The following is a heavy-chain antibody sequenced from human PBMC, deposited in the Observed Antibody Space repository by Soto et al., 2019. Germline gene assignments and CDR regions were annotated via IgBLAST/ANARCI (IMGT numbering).Heavy chain of an antibody. CDR1: GLSLNNYA. CDR3: SDWRAGGPVNLAH. Sequence: EVQILESGGDLVQPWGSLRLSCVVSGLSLNNYAIAWVRHAPGKGLEFVSNIDVLDGAWYSDSVRGRLAISRDVSRNTVYLQMSSLRVEDTAIYFCSDWRAGGPVNLAHWGPGTRVSVSS. V-gene: IGHV3-23*01. D-gene: IGHD2-15*01. CDR2: IDVLDGA. J-gene: IGHJ4*02.